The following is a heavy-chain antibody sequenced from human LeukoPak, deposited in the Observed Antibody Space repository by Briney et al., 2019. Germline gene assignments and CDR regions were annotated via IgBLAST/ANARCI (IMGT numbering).Heavy chain of an antibody. Sequence: PGGSLRLSCAASGFTFSSYGIHWVRQAPGEGLEWVAVIWYDGSNKYYADSVKGRFTISRDNSKNTLHLQMDSLRPEDTAVYYCTREAGYGSSWPLDYWGQGNLVTVSS. D-gene: IGHD6-13*01. CDR2: IWYDGSNK. V-gene: IGHV3-33*01. CDR3: TREAGYGSSWPLDY. CDR1: GFTFSSYG. J-gene: IGHJ4*02.